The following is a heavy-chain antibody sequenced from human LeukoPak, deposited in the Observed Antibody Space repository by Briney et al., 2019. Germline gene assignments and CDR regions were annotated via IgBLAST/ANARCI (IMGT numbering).Heavy chain of an antibody. CDR3: ARVFFYDSSGYYRSAEYLQH. V-gene: IGHV1-69*05. D-gene: IGHD3-22*01. CDR1: GGTFTSYA. Sequence: SVKLSCKPSGGTFTSYAISWVPQAPGQGLEWMGRIIPIFGTANYAQKFQGRVTITTDESTSTAYMELSSLRSEDTAVYYCARVFFYDSSGYYRSAEYLQHWGQGTLVTVSS. J-gene: IGHJ1*01. CDR2: IIPIFGTA.